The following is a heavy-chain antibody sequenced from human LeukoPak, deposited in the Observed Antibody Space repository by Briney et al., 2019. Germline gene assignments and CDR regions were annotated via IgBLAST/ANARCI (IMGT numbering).Heavy chain of an antibody. J-gene: IGHJ4*02. CDR1: VFTFINYA. CDR3: AKAGGIYSPFDF. D-gene: IGHD1-26*01. V-gene: IGHV3-23*01. Sequence: GGSLRLSCAASVFTFINYALSWVRPAPGRGLEWVSGLRGSGGSTYYADSVKGRFTISRDNSKHTLYLQMNSLRAEDTAVYYCAKAGGIYSPFDFWGQGTLACVCS. CDR2: LRGSGGST.